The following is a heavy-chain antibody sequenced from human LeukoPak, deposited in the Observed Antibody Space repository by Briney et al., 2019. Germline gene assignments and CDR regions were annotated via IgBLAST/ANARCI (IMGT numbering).Heavy chain of an antibody. CDR1: GFTFGSYS. CDR2: ISSGSSYI. V-gene: IGHV3-21*05. J-gene: IGHJ4*02. Sequence: PGGSLRLSCVASGFTFGSYSMNWVRQAPGKGLEWVSYISSGSSYIYYADSVNGRFTISRDNAKNSLYLQMNSLRAEDTAVYYCATNYAPFYWGQGTLVTVSS. D-gene: IGHD2-2*01. CDR3: ATNYAPFY.